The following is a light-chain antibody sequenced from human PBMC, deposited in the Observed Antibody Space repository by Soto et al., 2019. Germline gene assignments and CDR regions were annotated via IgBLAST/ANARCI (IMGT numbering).Light chain of an antibody. J-gene: IGKJ5*01. Sequence: EIVLTQSPATLSLSPGERATLSCRASQSVSRYFAWYQQKPGQAPRLLIYDASHRATGIPVRFSGSGSGTDFTLTSTSLAPEDFAVYFCQQRSDWPRITFGQGTRLGIK. V-gene: IGKV3-11*01. CDR2: DAS. CDR1: QSVSRY. CDR3: QQRSDWPRIT.